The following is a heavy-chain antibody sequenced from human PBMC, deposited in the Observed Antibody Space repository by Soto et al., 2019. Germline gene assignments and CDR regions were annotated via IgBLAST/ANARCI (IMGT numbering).Heavy chain of an antibody. CDR1: GFTFSSYA. CDR3: ARDRATLTYYFYGMDV. D-gene: IGHD4-4*01. V-gene: IGHV3-30-3*01. Sequence: QVQLEESGGGVVQPGRSLRLSCAASGFTFSSYAMYWVRQAPGKGLEWVAVISYGGNNKYYADSVKGRFTISRDNSKNTLYLQMNSLRAEDTALYYCARDRATLTYYFYGMDVWGQGTTVTVSS. J-gene: IGHJ6*02. CDR2: ISYGGNNK.